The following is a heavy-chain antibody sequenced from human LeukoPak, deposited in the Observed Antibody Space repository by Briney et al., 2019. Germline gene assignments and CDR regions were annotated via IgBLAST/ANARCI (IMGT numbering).Heavy chain of an antibody. CDR2: IYYSGST. Sequence: SETLSLTCTVSGGSISSSSYYWGWIRQPPGKGLEWIGSIYYSGSTYYNPSLKSRVTISVDTSKNQFSLKLSSVTAADTAVYYCARYDIVVVVAVPVWGKGTTVTVSS. J-gene: IGHJ6*04. CDR3: ARYDIVVVVAVPV. CDR1: GGSISSSSYY. D-gene: IGHD2-15*01. V-gene: IGHV4-39*07.